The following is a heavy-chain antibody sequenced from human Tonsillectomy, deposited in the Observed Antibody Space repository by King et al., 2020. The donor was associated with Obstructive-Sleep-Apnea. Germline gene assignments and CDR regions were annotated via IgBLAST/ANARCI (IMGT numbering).Heavy chain of an antibody. Sequence: VQLQESGPGLVKPSETLSLTCSVSGGSINNYYWSWIRQPPGKGLEWIGYMYYSGNTNFNPSLKSLVTISADTSKIQFSLRLSSVTAADSAAYFCARHRGVEDYGGYGDYFGYWGQGTLVTVSS. CDR2: MYYSGNT. J-gene: IGHJ4*02. D-gene: IGHD5-12*01. V-gene: IGHV4-59*08. CDR3: ARHRGVEDYGGYGDYFGY. CDR1: GGSINNYY.